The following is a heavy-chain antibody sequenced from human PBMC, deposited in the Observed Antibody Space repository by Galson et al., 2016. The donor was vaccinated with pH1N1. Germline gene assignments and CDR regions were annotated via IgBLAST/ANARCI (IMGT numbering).Heavy chain of an antibody. V-gene: IGHV1-24*01. CDR3: ATEIFGGDAFDI. J-gene: IGHJ3*02. CDR1: GYTLTELS. Sequence: SVKVSCKVSGYTLTELSMHWVRQAPGKGLEWMGGFDPEDGETIYAQKFQSRVTMTEDTSTDTAYMELSSLRSEDTAVYYCATEIFGGDAFDIWGQGTMVTVSS. CDR2: FDPEDGET. D-gene: IGHD3-3*01.